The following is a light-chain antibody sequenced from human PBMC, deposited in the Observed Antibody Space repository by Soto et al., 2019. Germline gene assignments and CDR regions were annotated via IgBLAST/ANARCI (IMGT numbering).Light chain of an antibody. V-gene: IGLV1-40*01. CDR1: SSNIGAGYD. J-gene: IGLJ7*01. CDR3: ATWDDSLNAAV. CDR2: IND. Sequence: QSVLTQPPSVSGAPGQRVTLSCTGISSNIGAGYDVHWYQQLPGTAPKLLIYINDQRPSGVPARFSGSTSGTSASLAISGLQSDDEAHYYCATWDDSLNAAVFGGGTQLTVL.